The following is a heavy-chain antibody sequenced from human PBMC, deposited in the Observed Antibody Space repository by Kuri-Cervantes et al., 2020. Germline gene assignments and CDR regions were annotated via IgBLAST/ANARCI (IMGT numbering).Heavy chain of an antibody. V-gene: IGHV1-24*01. CDR3: ATEKNYDFWSAYHGPHFDF. Sequence: ASVKVSCKVSGYTLTELSMHWVRQAPGKGLEWMGGFDPEDGETIYAQKFQGRVTMTEDTSTDTAYMEMSRLRSDDTAVYYCATEKNYDFWSAYHGPHFDFWGQGTLVTVSS. CDR1: GYTLTELS. D-gene: IGHD3-3*01. J-gene: IGHJ4*02. CDR2: FDPEDGET.